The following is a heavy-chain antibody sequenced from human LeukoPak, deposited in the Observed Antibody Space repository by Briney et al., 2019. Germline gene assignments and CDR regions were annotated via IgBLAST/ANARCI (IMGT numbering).Heavy chain of an antibody. V-gene: IGHV4-30-4*01. CDR1: GASITSDIFY. CDR2: IHNSRGT. CDR3: GKVGGNTNS. D-gene: IGHD4-23*01. Sequence: LSLTFTVSGASITSDIFYWNWIRQSPGKGLEWIGAIHNSRGTSYNPSLESRLTISVDPSENKFFLKMTSVTDADTATYYCGKVGGNTNSWGQGTLVTVSS. J-gene: IGHJ4*02.